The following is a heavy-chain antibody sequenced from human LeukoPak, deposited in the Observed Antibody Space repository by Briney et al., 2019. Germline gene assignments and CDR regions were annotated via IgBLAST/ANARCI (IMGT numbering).Heavy chain of an antibody. Sequence: GGSLRLSCAASGFTFSSYSMNWVREAPGKGLEWVSSISSSSSSIYYADSVKGRFTISRDNAKNSPYLQVNSLRAEDTAVYYCASALGLGATNQNGMDVWGQGTTVTVSS. CDR3: ASALGLGATNQNGMDV. CDR1: GFTFSSYS. J-gene: IGHJ6*02. V-gene: IGHV3-21*01. D-gene: IGHD1-26*01. CDR2: ISSSSSSI.